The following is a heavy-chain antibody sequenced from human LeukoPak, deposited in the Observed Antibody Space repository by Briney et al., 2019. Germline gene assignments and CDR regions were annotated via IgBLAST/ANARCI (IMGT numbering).Heavy chain of an antibody. D-gene: IGHD3-3*01. V-gene: IGHV3-21*01. J-gene: IGHJ6*02. CDR1: GFTFSSYS. CDR3: ASYYDFWSGYTTWYYYGMDV. CDR2: ISSSSSYI. Sequence: GGSLRLSCAASGFTFSSYSMNWVRQAPGKGLEWVSSISSSSSYIYYADPVKGRFTISRDNAKNSLYLQMNSLRAEDTAVYYCASYYDFWSGYTTWYYYGMDVWGQGTTVTVSS.